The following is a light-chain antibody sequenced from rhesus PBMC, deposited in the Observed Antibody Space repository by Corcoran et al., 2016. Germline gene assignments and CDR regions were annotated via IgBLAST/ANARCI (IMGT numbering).Light chain of an antibody. CDR1: QSISNW. CDR3: QQHNSYPLT. J-gene: IGKJ4*01. CDR2: KAS. V-gene: IGKV1-22*01. Sequence: DIQMTQSPSSLSASVGDTVTITCRASQSISNWLAWYQQKPGEAPKLLIYKASSLQSGVPSRFSGSGSGTDFTLTISSLQSEDFATYYCQQHNSYPLTFGGGTKVEIK.